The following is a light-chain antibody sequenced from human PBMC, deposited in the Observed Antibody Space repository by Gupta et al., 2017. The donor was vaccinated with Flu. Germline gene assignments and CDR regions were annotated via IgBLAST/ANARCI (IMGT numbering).Light chain of an antibody. CDR1: QSVSNSY. CDR3: QQYGRSLYT. V-gene: IGKV3-20*01. CDR2: SAS. J-gene: IGKJ2*01. Sequence: GTLSLSPGERATLSCRASQSVSNSYLVWYQQKPGQAPRLLIYSASSRATGIPDRFSGSGSGTDFTLTISRLEPEDFAVYYCQQYGRSLYTFGQGTKLEI.